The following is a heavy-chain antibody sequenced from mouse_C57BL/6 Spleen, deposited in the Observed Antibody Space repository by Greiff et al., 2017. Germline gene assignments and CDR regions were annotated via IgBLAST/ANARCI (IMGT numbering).Heavy chain of an antibody. CDR3: ARLGGSGYAMDY. D-gene: IGHD1-1*01. CDR2: ISNGGGST. CDR1: GFTFSDYY. V-gene: IGHV5-12*01. Sequence: DVHLVESGGGLVQPGASLKLSCAASGFTFSDYYMYWVRQTPEKRLEWVAYISNGGGSTYYPDTVKGRFTISRDNAKNTQYLQMSRLKSEDTAMYYCARLGGSGYAMDYWGQGTSVTVSS. J-gene: IGHJ4*01.